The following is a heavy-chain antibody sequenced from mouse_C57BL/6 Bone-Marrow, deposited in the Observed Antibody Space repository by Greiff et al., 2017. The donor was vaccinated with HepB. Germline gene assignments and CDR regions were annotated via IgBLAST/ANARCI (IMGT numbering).Heavy chain of an antibody. V-gene: IGHV5-4*01. CDR1: GFTFSSYA. D-gene: IGHD1-1*01. CDR3: ARDPIYYYGSSYAMDY. J-gene: IGHJ4*01. CDR2: ISDGGSYT. Sequence: EVKLMESGGGLVKPGGSLKLSCAASGFTFSSYAMSWVRQTPEKRLEWVATISDGGSYTYYPDNVKGRFTISRDNAKNNLYLQMIHLKSADTAMYYCARDPIYYYGSSYAMDYWGQGTSVTVSS.